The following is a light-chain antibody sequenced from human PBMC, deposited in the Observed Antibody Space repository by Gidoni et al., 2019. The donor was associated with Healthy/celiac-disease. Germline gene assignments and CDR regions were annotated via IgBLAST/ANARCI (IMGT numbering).Light chain of an antibody. CDR2: EVS. Sequence: QSALTQPASVSGSPGQSITISCTGPSSDVGGYTSVSWYQQHPVKAPKLMIYEVSNRPSGGSNRFSGSKSGNTASLTISGLQAEDEADYYCSSYTSSSTLLLFGGGTKLTVL. V-gene: IGLV2-14*01. J-gene: IGLJ2*01. CDR3: SSYTSSSTLLL. CDR1: SSDVGGYTS.